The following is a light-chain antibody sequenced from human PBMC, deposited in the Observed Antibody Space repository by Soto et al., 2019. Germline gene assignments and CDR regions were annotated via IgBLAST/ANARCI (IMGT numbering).Light chain of an antibody. CDR2: EAS. CDR3: QQYNSYPWT. J-gene: IGKJ1*01. CDR1: QSVSGW. Sequence: DIQMTQSPSTLSASVGDIVTITCRASQSVSGWLAWYQQKPGKAPKILIYEASSLESGVPSRFGGSGSGTEFTLTISSLQPDDFAIYYCQQYNSYPWTLGQGTKVDIK. V-gene: IGKV1-5*03.